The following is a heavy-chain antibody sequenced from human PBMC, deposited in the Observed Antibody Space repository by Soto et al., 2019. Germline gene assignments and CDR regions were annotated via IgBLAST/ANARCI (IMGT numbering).Heavy chain of an antibody. J-gene: IGHJ6*02. CDR2: IDWDDDK. CDR1: GFSLSTSGMC. CDR3: ARIGREAAYDFWSGYYQYYYYGMDV. Sequence: SGPTLVNPTQTLTLTCTFSGFSLSTSGMCVSWIRQPPGKALEWLALIDWDDDKYYSTSLRTRLTIPKDTSKNQVVLTMTNMDPVDTATYYCARIGREAAYDFWSGYYQYYYYGMDVWGQGTTVTVSS. D-gene: IGHD3-3*01. V-gene: IGHV2-70*01.